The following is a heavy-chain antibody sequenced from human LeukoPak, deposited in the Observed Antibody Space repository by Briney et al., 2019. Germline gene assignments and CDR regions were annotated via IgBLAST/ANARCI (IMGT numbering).Heavy chain of an antibody. Sequence: GSLRLSWAAAGFTFNSYWMNWVRQAAGKGLEWVANIKEDGSEKYYVDSVKERSTISRDNAKNSLYLKMNSLRAEDTAVYYCARGVDVWGQGTTVTVS. CDR1: GFTFNSYW. CDR2: IKEDGSEK. CDR3: ARGVDV. V-gene: IGHV3-7*04. J-gene: IGHJ6*02.